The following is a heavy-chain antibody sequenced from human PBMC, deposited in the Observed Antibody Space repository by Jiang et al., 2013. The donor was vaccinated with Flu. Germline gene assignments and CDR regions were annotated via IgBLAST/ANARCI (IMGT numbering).Heavy chain of an antibody. CDR2: IYYSGST. Sequence: KPSETLSLTCTVSGGSISSYYWSWIRQPPGKGLEWIGYIYYSGSTNYNPSLKSRVTISVDTSKNQFSLKLSSVTAADTAVYYCARVYSSGWSPNWFDPWGQGTLVTVSS. CDR1: GGSISSYY. J-gene: IGHJ5*02. D-gene: IGHD6-19*01. V-gene: IGHV4-59*01. CDR3: ARVYSSGWSPNWFDP.